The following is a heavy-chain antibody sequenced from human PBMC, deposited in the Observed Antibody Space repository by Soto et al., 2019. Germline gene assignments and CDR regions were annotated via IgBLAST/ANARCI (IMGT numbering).Heavy chain of an antibody. CDR2: IRSKAYGGTT. CDR3: TRVWDTAMVAYYYYGMDV. Sequence: GESLRLSCTASGFTSGDYAMSWFRQAPGKGLEWVGFIRSKAYGGTTEYAASVKGRFTISRDDSKSIAYLQMNSLKTEATAVYYGTRVWDTAMVAYYYYGMDVWGQGTTVTVSS. J-gene: IGHJ6*02. V-gene: IGHV3-49*03. CDR1: GFTSGDYA. D-gene: IGHD5-18*01.